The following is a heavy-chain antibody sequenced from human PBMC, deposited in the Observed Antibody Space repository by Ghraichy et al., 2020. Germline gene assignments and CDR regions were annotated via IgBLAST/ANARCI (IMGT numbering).Heavy chain of an antibody. V-gene: IGHV4-39*01. Sequence: SQTLSLTCTVSGGSISSSSYYWGWIRQPPGKGLEWIGSIYYSGSTYYNPSLKSRVTISVDTSKNQFSLKLSSVTAADTAVYYCARRGQRGYYDFWSGHWFDYWGQGTLVTVSS. J-gene: IGHJ4*02. CDR2: IYYSGST. CDR3: ARRGQRGYYDFWSGHWFDY. D-gene: IGHD3-3*01. CDR1: GGSISSSSYY.